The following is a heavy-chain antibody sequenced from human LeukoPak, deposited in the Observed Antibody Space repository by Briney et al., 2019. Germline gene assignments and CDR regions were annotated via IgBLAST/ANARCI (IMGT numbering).Heavy chain of an antibody. Sequence: GESLKISCKGSGYSFTSYWIDWVRQMPGKGLEWMGIIYPGDSDTRYSPSFQGQVTISADKFISTAYLQWSSLKASDTAMYYCASRYCSGGSCLYFHLWGRGTLVTVSS. D-gene: IGHD2-15*01. CDR3: ASRYCSGGSCLYFHL. CDR1: GYSFTSYW. J-gene: IGHJ2*01. CDR2: IYPGDSDT. V-gene: IGHV5-51*01.